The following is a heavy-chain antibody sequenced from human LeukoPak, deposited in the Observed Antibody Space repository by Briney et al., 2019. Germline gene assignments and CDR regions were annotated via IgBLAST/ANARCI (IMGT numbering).Heavy chain of an antibody. CDR1: GFTVSSNY. Sequence: GGSLRLSCAASGFTVSSNYMSWVRQAPGKGPEWVALIWYDGSNKFYGDSVKGRFTISRDNAKNSLYLQMNSLRAEDTAVYYCARDVGTLDYFDYWGQGTLVTVSS. CDR3: ARDVGTLDYFDY. V-gene: IGHV3-33*08. J-gene: IGHJ4*02. CDR2: IWYDGSNK. D-gene: IGHD1-1*01.